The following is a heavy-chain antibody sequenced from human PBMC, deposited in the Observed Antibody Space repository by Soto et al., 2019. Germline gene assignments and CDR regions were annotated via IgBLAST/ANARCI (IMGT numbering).Heavy chain of an antibody. CDR1: GYTFTTYG. CDR2: ISGYNGHT. D-gene: IGHD3-16*01. V-gene: IGHV1-18*01. J-gene: IGHJ6*02. Sequence: QVQLVQSGAEVRKPGASVKVSCKASGYTFTTYGISWVRQAPGQGLEWMGWISGYNGHTKYAQKFQGRVTMTTDTSTSTVYMEVQSLRSDDTDVYYCAREGEMPYYYYGLDVWGQGTTVTVSS. CDR3: AREGEMPYYYYGLDV.